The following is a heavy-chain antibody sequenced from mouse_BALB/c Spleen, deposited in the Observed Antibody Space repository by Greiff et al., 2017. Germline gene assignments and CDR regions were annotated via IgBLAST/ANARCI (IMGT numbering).Heavy chain of an antibody. V-gene: IGHV1S56*01. CDR3: AREVRGILDY. Sequence: VQLQQSGPELVKPGASVRISCKASGYTFTSYYIHWVKQRPGQGLEWIGWIYPGNVNTKYNEKFKGKATLTADKSSSTAYMQLSSLTSEDSAVYFCAREVRGILDYWGQGTTLTVSS. CDR2: IYPGNVNT. CDR1: GYTFTSYY. D-gene: IGHD2-14*01. J-gene: IGHJ2*01.